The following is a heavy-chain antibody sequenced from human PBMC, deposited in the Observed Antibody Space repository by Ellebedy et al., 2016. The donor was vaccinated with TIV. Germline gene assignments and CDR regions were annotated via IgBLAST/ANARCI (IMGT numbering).Heavy chain of an antibody. Sequence: GGSLRLSCAASGFTFSNYWMSWVRQAPGKGLEWVANINEDGTKKHYVDSVKGRFTISRDNAGNSLYLQMNSLGAEDTAVYYCARAIYAASYLWGRGTQVTVSS. J-gene: IGHJ2*01. D-gene: IGHD5/OR15-5a*01. CDR1: GFTFSNYW. V-gene: IGHV3-7*01. CDR2: INEDGTKK. CDR3: ARAIYAASYL.